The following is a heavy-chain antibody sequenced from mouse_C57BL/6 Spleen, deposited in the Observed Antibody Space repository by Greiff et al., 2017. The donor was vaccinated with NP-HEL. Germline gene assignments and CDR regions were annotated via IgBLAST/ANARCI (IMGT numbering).Heavy chain of an antibody. D-gene: IGHD1-1*01. CDR3: ARHNYGSTGFAY. V-gene: IGHV5-9*01. CDR1: GFTFSSYT. CDR2: ISGGGGNT. J-gene: IGHJ3*01. Sequence: EVQGVESGGGLVKPGGSLKLSCAASGFTFSSYTMSWVRQTPEKRLEWVATISGGGGNTYYPDSVKGRFTISRDNAKNTLYLQMSSLRSEETALYYCARHNYGSTGFAYWGQGTLVTVSA.